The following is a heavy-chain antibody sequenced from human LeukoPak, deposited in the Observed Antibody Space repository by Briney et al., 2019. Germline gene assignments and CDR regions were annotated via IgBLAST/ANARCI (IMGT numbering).Heavy chain of an antibody. CDR2: IYSDNT. V-gene: IGHV3-53*01. D-gene: IGHD1-26*01. CDR3: ATSWELQHFPG. CDR1: GFTVSSNS. Sequence: GGSLRLSCTVSGFTVSSNSMSWVRQAPGKGLEWVSFIYSDNTHYSDSVKGRFTISRDNSKNTLYLQMNSLRAEDTAVYYCATSWELQHFPGWGQGTLVTVSS. J-gene: IGHJ4*02.